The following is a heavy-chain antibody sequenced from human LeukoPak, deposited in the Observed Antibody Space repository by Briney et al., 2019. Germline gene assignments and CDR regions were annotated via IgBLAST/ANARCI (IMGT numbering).Heavy chain of an antibody. CDR1: GASISSYY. J-gene: IGHJ5*02. CDR2: IYYSGST. V-gene: IGHV4-59*01. D-gene: IGHD3-22*01. CDR3: SRHRYYYDSSGYYYQP. Sequence: SETLSLTCTVSGASISSYYWSWIRQPPGKGLEWIGYIYYSGSTNYNPSLKSRVTISVDTSKNQFSRRLSSVTAADTAVYYCSRHRYYYDSSGYYYQPWGQGTLVTVSS.